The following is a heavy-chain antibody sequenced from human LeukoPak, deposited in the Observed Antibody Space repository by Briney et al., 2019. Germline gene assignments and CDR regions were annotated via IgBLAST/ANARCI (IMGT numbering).Heavy chain of an antibody. J-gene: IGHJ4*02. CDR1: GGSFSGYY. CDR3: ARGRGSSWYGPFDY. CDR2: INHSGST. Sequence: SETLSLTCAVYGGSFSGYYWSWIRQPPGKGLEWIGEINHSGSTNYNPSLKSRVTISVDTSKNQFSLKLSSVTAADTAGYYCARGRGSSWYGPFDYWGQGTLVTVSS. V-gene: IGHV4-34*01. D-gene: IGHD6-13*01.